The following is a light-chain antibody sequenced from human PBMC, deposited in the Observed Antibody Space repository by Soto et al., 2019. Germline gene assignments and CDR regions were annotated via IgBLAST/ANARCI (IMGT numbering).Light chain of an antibody. CDR1: QSISGY. CDR3: QQSDSMPWT. CDR2: AAS. Sequence: DIQMTQSPSSLSASVGDRVTITCRASQSISGYLNWYQKKSGQAPRLLMYAASGLQSGVPSRFSGSGSGTDFTLTISSLQPEDSATYYCQQSDSMPWTFDQGTKVEIK. J-gene: IGKJ1*01. V-gene: IGKV1-39*01.